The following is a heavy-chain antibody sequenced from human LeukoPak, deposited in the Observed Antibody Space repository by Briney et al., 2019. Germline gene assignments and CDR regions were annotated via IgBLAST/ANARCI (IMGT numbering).Heavy chain of an antibody. CDR1: ASTSTIYY. D-gene: IGHD6-6*01. CDR2: INTSGGST. Sequence: ASVTVSFTSSASTSTIYYMHRMRQGPGQGLEWMGIINTSGGSTSYAKKFQGRVTMTRDTSTNTVYMELSSLRSEDTAVFYCVRGASSIAALNPFWYFDLWGRGTLVTVSS. J-gene: IGHJ2*01. CDR3: VRGASSIAALNPFWYFDL. V-gene: IGHV1-46*01.